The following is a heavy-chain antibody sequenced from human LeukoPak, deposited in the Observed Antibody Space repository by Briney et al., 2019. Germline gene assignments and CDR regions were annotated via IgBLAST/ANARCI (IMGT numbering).Heavy chain of an antibody. Sequence: ASVKVSCRASGGTFGSFGIHWVRQAPGQGLEWMGGIIPRFDTSNYAQKFQDRVTITADDSTSTAYMEVSSLRSGDTAVYYCARAWDGYNTYFDSWGQGILVTVSS. CDR3: ARAWDGYNTYFDS. V-gene: IGHV1-69*13. J-gene: IGHJ4*02. CDR2: IIPRFDTS. D-gene: IGHD5-24*01. CDR1: GGTFGSFG.